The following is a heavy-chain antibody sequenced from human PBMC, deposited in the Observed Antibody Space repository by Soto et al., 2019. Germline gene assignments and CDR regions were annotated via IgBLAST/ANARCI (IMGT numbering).Heavy chain of an antibody. CDR2: ISGSGGTT. D-gene: IGHD3-22*01. CDR3: AKVERYYYDSSGYYSSPLF. Sequence: EVQLLESGGGLVQPGGSLRLSCAASGFTLSSYAMSWVRQAPGKGLEWVSAISGSGGTTYYADSVKGRFTISRDTSKNTLYMQMTSLSAEETAVYYCAKVERYYYDSSGYYSSPLFWGQGTLVTVSS. CDR1: GFTLSSYA. V-gene: IGHV3-23*01. J-gene: IGHJ4*02.